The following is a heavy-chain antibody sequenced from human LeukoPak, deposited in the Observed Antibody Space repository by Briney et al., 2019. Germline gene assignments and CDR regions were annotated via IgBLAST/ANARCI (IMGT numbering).Heavy chain of an antibody. D-gene: IGHD1-26*01. Sequence: PSGTLSLTCAVSGGSISSSNWWSWVRQPPGKGLEWIGEIYHSGSTNYNPSLKSRVTISVDTSKNQFSLKLSAVTAADTAVYYCARHPSKSSGSYYGAFDIWGQGTTVTVSS. CDR2: IYHSGST. CDR1: GGSISSSNW. J-gene: IGHJ3*02. V-gene: IGHV4-4*02. CDR3: ARHPSKSSGSYYGAFDI.